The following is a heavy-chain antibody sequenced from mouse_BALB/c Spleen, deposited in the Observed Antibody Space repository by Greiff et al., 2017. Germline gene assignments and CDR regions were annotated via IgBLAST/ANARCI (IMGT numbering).Heavy chain of an antibody. Sequence: DLVKPGASVKLSCKASGYTFTSYWINWIKQRPGQGLEWIGRIAPGSGSTYYNEMFKGKATLTVDTSSSTAYIQLSSLSSEDSAVYFCARRDGSSDGYFDVWGEGTTVTVSS. CDR3: ARRDGSSDGYFDV. D-gene: IGHD1-1*01. J-gene: IGHJ1*01. CDR1: GYTFTSYW. CDR2: IAPGSGST. V-gene: IGHV1S41*01.